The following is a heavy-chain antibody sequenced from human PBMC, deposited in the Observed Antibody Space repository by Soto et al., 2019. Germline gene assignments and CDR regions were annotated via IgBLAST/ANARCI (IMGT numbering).Heavy chain of an antibody. V-gene: IGHV4-59*11. CDR1: GGSINNHY. J-gene: IGHJ4*02. Sequence: QVHLQESGPGLVKPSETLSLTCTVSGGSINNHYWSWIRQPPGKGLEWIGYTYYTGSTNYNPSLKSRVTMSVDTSKNPCSLNLASLTASDTAIYYCARANWYSEYWGQGTLVTVSS. CDR3: ARANWYSEY. D-gene: IGHD7-27*01. CDR2: TYYTGST.